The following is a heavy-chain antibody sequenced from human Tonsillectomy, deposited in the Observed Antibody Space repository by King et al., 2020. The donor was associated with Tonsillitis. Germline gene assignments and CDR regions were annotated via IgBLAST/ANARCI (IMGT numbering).Heavy chain of an antibody. CDR3: ARRIRQGYTRWFHP. CDR1: GGSISSSSYY. D-gene: IGHD5-18*01. V-gene: IGHV4-39*01. Sequence: QLQESGPGLVRPSETLSLTCSVSGGSISSSSYYWGWIRQPPGKGLEWIGNIYYSGSHYYNPSLKSRVTISVDTSRNQFSLKLTSMTAADTAVYYCARRIRQGYTRWFHPWGQGNLDTVSS. J-gene: IGHJ5*02. CDR2: IYYSGSH.